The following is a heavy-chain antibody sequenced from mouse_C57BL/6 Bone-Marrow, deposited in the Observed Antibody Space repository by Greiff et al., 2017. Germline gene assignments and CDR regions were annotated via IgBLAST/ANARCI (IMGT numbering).Heavy chain of an antibody. CDR1: GYTFTSYW. D-gene: IGHD1-1*01. V-gene: IGHV1-74*01. J-gene: IGHJ2*01. CDR3: AIRGTTVVAEGFDY. Sequence: QVQLQQPGAELVKPGASVKVSCKASGYTFTSYWMHWVKQRPGQGLEWIGRLHPSDSDTNYNQKFKGKATLTVDKSSSTAYMQLSSLTSEDSAVYYCAIRGTTVVAEGFDYWGQGTTLTVSS. CDR2: LHPSDSDT.